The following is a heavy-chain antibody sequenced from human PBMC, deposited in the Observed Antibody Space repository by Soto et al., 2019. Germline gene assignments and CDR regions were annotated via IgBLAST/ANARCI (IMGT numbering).Heavy chain of an antibody. V-gene: IGHV1-24*01. Sequence: ASVKVSCKVSGYTLTELSMHWMRQAPGKGLEWMGGFDPEEGETIYAQKFQGRVTMTEDTSTDTAYMELSSLRSEDTAVYYCASPNPQRGSRFLFAYWGQGTLVTVSS. CDR1: GYTLTELS. J-gene: IGHJ4*02. D-gene: IGHD2-21*01. CDR2: FDPEEGET. CDR3: ASPNPQRGSRFLFAY.